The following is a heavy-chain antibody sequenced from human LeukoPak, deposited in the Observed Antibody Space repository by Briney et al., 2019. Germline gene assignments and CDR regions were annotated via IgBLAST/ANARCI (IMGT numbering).Heavy chain of an antibody. CDR2: IYATGST. CDR1: GGSISSASYY. J-gene: IGHJ4*02. V-gene: IGHV4-61*02. CDR3: ARAALRSPLTYFDY. D-gene: IGHD5-12*01. Sequence: SETLSLTCTVSGGSISSASYYWSWIRQPAGKGLEWIGRIYATGSTKYNPSLKSRVTLSVDTAKNQFSLKLSSVTAADTAVYYCARAALRSPLTYFDYWGQGTLVTVSS.